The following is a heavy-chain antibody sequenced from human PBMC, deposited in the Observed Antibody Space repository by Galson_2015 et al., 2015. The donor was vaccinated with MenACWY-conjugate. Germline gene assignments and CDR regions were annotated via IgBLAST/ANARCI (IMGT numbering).Heavy chain of an antibody. CDR3: AREGAAAIAAAELYFDY. Sequence: SLRLSCAASGFTFSSYWMSWVRQAPGKGLEWVANIKQDGSEKYYVDSVEGRFTISRDNAKNSLYLQMNSLRAEDTAVYYCAREGAAAIAAAELYFDYWGQGTLVTVSS. CDR1: GFTFSSYW. J-gene: IGHJ4*02. CDR2: IKQDGSEK. V-gene: IGHV3-7*03. D-gene: IGHD6-13*01.